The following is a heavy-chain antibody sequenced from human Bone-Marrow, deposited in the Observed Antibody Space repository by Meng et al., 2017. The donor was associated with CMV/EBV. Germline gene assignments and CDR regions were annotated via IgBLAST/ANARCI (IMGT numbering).Heavy chain of an antibody. J-gene: IGHJ4*02. CDR1: GFTVSSNY. Sequence: GESLKISCVVSGFTVSSNYMSWVRQAPGKGLEWVSVLFSGGTTTYGDSVKGRLTISRDNSKNTLFLQINSLRAEDTAVYYCVRWVVDVGVLDHWGQGVLVTVSS. V-gene: IGHV3-53*01. CDR3: VRWVVDVGVLDH. CDR2: LFSGGTT. D-gene: IGHD2-15*01.